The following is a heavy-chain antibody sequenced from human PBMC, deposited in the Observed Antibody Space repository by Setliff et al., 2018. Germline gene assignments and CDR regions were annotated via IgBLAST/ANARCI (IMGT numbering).Heavy chain of an antibody. V-gene: IGHV4-59*01. Sequence: SETLSLTCTVSGGSFTTYYWSWIRQSPGKGLEWIGYIYYSGSTNYNPSLKSRVTISVDTSKNQFSLKLSSATAADTAVYSCARDSALHSYHYDSSGYLDYWGQGALVTVSS. D-gene: IGHD3-22*01. CDR3: ARDSALHSYHYDSSGYLDY. CDR2: IYYSGST. CDR1: GGSFTTYY. J-gene: IGHJ4*02.